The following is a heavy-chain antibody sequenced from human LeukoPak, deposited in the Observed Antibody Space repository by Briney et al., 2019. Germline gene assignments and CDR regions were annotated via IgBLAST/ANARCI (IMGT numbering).Heavy chain of an antibody. J-gene: IGHJ4*02. Sequence: GESLKISCKGSGYRFTSYWIGWVRQMPGKGLEWRGIIYPGDSDTRYSPSFQGQVTISANKSISTAYLQWSRLKASDPAMYYCAGSDYYDSSGYYYFDYWGQGTLVTVSS. CDR1: GYRFTSYW. D-gene: IGHD3-22*01. CDR2: IYPGDSDT. V-gene: IGHV5-51*01. CDR3: AGSDYYDSSGYYYFDY.